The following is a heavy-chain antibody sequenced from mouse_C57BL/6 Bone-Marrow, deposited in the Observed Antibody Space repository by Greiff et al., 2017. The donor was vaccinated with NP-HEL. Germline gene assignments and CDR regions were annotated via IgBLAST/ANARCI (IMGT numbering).Heavy chain of an antibody. D-gene: IGHD1-1*01. CDR3: TLRFYYYGSRGRLYYFDY. J-gene: IGHJ2*01. CDR1: GFTFSDAW. CDR2: IRNKANNHAT. V-gene: IGHV6-6*01. Sequence: EVHLVESGGGLVQPGGSMKLSCAASGFTFSDAWMDWVRQSPEKGLEWVAEIRNKANNHATYYAESVKGRFTISRDDSKSSVYLQMNSLRAEDTGIYYCTLRFYYYGSRGRLYYFDYWGQGTTLTVSS.